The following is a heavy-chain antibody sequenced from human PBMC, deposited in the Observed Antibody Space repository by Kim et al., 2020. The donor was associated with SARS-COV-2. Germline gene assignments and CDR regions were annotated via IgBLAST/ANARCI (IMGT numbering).Heavy chain of an antibody. J-gene: IGHJ3*02. Sequence: YYASPVKGRFTISRGNSKNTLYLQMNSLRAEDTAVYYCAKGLRGADAFDIWGQGTMVTVSS. D-gene: IGHD2-15*01. CDR3: AKGLRGADAFDI. V-gene: IGHV3-23*01.